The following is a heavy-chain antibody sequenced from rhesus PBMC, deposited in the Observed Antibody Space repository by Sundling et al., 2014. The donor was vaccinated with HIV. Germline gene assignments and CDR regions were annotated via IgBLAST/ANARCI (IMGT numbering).Heavy chain of an antibody. CDR2: IYGSGGST. D-gene: IGHD3-3*01. V-gene: IGHV4-93*01. J-gene: IGHJ6*01. Sequence: QVQLQESGPAVVKPSETLSLSCGVSGGSISSDNWWSWIRQSPGKGLEWIGHIYGSGGSTEYNPSLKSRVAISKHTSKNQFSLRLSPVTAADTAVYYCARTEKALDSWGQGVAVTVSS. CDR3: ARTEKALDS. CDR1: GGSISSDNW.